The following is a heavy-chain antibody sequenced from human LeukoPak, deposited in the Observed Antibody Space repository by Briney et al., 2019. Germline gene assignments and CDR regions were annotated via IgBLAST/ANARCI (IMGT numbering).Heavy chain of an antibody. CDR2: INPNSGGT. Sequence: ASVKVSCKASGYTFTGYYMHWVRQAPGHGLEWMGRINPNSGGTNYAQKFQGRVTMTRDTSISTVYMELSRLRSDDTAVYYCARSRIMSGSYQGGFVSWGQGTLVTVPS. CDR1: GYTFTGYY. CDR3: ARSRIMSGSYQGGFVS. V-gene: IGHV1-2*06. J-gene: IGHJ4*02. D-gene: IGHD1-26*01.